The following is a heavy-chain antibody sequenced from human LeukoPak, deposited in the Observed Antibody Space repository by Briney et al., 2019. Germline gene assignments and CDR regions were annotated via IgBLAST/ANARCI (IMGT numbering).Heavy chain of an antibody. J-gene: IGHJ5*02. V-gene: IGHV3-23*01. CDR1: GFTFSIYA. Sequence: GGSLRFSCSASGFTFSIYAMSWVRKAPGKGLGWVSAFSGSGGSTYYADSVKGRFTISRDNSKNTLYLQMNSLRAEDTAVDYCDSSGDVVETARPNWFDPWGQETLVTVSS. CDR3: DSSGDVVETARPNWFDP. CDR2: FSGSGGST. D-gene: IGHD2-21*02.